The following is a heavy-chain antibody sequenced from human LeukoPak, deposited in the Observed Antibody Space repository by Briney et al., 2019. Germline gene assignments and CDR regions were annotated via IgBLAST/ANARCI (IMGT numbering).Heavy chain of an antibody. CDR3: ARSGYYYDTSGYFTNYFDS. J-gene: IGHJ4*02. CDR1: GYTFTSNY. CDR2: IIPIFGTA. Sequence: SVKVSCKAFGYTFTSNYMHWVRQAPGQGLEWMGGIIPIFGTANYAQKFQGRVTITADISTSTAYMELSSLRSEDTAVYYCARSGYYYDTSGYFTNYFDSWGQGTLVTVSS. V-gene: IGHV1-69*06. D-gene: IGHD3-22*01.